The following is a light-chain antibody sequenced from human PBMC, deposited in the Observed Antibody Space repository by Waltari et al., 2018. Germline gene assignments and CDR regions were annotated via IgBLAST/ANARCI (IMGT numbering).Light chain of an antibody. CDR2: SNY. CDR1: RSNVGITA. Sequence: QSVLTQPPSASGTPGQRVTIPCSGGRSNVGITAVHWYQQVPGTAPKLLIYSNYHRPPGVPERFSASKSGTSASLAISGLQSDDEADYYCAAWDDNLNGQVFGGGTKLTVL. CDR3: AAWDDNLNGQV. V-gene: IGLV1-44*01. J-gene: IGLJ3*02.